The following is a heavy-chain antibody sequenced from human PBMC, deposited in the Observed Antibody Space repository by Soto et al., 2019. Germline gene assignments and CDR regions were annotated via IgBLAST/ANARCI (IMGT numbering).Heavy chain of an antibody. Sequence: GGSLRLSCAASGFTFSSYAMHWVRQAPGKGLEWVAVISYDGSNKYYADSVKGRFTISRDNSKNTLYLQMNSLRAEDTAVYYCARDQLYYNDISGRPLNAFDVWGQGTMVTVSS. CDR2: ISYDGSNK. CDR1: GFTFSSYA. D-gene: IGHD3-22*01. J-gene: IGHJ3*01. CDR3: ARDQLYYNDISGRPLNAFDV. V-gene: IGHV3-30-3*01.